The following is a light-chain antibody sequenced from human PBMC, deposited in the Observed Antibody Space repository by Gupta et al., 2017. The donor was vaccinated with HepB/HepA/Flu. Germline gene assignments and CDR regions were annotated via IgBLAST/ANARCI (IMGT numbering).Light chain of an antibody. CDR2: DDS. CDR1: GIGSKS. Sequence: SYVLTQPPSVSVAPGKTARITCGGTGIGSKSVHWYQQKSGQAPILVVYDDSHRPSGIPGRFSGSNSGDTATLTISTVEAGDEADYYCQVEGSTTDHVFGTGTKVTVL. V-gene: IGLV3-21*01. J-gene: IGLJ1*01. CDR3: QVEGSTTDHV.